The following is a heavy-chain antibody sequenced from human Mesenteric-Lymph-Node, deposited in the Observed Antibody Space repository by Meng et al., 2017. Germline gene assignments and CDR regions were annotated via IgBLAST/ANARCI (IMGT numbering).Heavy chain of an antibody. J-gene: IGHJ5*02. Sequence: GSLRLSCTVSGGSISSSSYYWGWIRQPPGKGLEWIGSIYYSGSTYYNPSLKSRVTISVDTSKNQFSLKLSSVTAADTAVYYCARDHYCSGGSCYYPNWFDPWGQGTLVTVSS. V-gene: IGHV4-39*07. D-gene: IGHD2-15*01. CDR1: GGSISSSSYY. CDR2: IYYSGST. CDR3: ARDHYCSGGSCYYPNWFDP.